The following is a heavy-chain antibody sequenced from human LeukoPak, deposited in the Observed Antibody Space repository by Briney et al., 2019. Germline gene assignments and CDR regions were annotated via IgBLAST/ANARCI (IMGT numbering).Heavy chain of an antibody. Sequence: GASVKVSCKASGYTFTSYGISWVRQAPGQGLEWMGWISAYNGNTNYAQKLQGRVTMTTDTSTDTAYMELSSLRSEDTAVYYCATYIVGATRAFDIWGQGTMVTVSS. D-gene: IGHD1-26*01. J-gene: IGHJ3*02. CDR3: ATYIVGATRAFDI. V-gene: IGHV1-18*01. CDR1: GYTFTSYG. CDR2: ISAYNGNT.